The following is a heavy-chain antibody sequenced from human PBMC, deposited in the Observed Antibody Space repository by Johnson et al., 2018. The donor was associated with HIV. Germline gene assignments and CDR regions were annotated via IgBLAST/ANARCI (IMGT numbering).Heavy chain of an antibody. J-gene: IGHJ3*02. Sequence: QVQLVESGGGVVQPGKSLRLSCAASGFTFSSYPMHWVRQAPGKGLEWVAVTTYDGTNKYYADSVKGRFTISSDNSKDTLYLQMNSLRAEDTAVYYWAKDGGGGYDRAFDIWGQGTMVTLSS. CDR3: AKDGGGGYDRAFDI. CDR2: TTYDGTNK. V-gene: IGHV3-30-3*02. CDR1: GFTFSSYP. D-gene: IGHD5-12*01.